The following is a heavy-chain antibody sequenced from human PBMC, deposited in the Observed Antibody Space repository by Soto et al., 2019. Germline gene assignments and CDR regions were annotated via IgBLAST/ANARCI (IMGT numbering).Heavy chain of an antibody. V-gene: IGHV3-21*05. CDR3: ARAWNIVASLAFDI. D-gene: IGHD5-12*01. J-gene: IGHJ3*02. CDR1: GFTFSSYG. Sequence: GSLIRSGAASGFTFSSYGMSWVRQAPWKWLEWVSYISISSSYIYYADSVKWLFTISRDNAKNALYLQVKSLRAEDTAVYPCARAWNIVASLAFDIGAQGTMAT. CDR2: ISISSSYI.